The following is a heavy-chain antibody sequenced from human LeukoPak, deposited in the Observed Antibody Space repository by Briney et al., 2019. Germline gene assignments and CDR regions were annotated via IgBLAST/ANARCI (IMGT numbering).Heavy chain of an antibody. CDR3: AGRDIVVVPAAKMHDY. CDR1: GFTFNDYA. D-gene: IGHD2-2*01. J-gene: IGHJ4*02. CDR2: ISWNSGLI. Sequence: GGSLRLSCAASGFTFNDYAMLWVRQAPGKGLEWVSGISWNSGLIGYADSVKGRFTISRDNAKNSLYLQMNSLRAEDTAVYYCAGRDIVVVPAAKMHDYWGQGTLVTVSS. V-gene: IGHV3-9*01.